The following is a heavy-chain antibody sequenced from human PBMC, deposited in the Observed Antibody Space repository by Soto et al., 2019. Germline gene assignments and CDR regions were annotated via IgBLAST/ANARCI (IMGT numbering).Heavy chain of an antibody. Sequence: GSGPTLVNPTQTLTLTCTLSGFSLSTSGVGVGWIRQPPGKALEWLALIYWDDDKRYSPSLKSRLTITKDTSKNQVVLTMTNMGPVDTATYYCAPSLGISIVRRGGYYYYQVDVSGRGNTVTVSS. CDR2: IYWDDDK. CDR3: APSLGISIVRRGGYYYYQVDV. D-gene: IGHD3-10*01. J-gene: IGHJ6*03. CDR1: GFSLSTSGVG. V-gene: IGHV2-5*02.